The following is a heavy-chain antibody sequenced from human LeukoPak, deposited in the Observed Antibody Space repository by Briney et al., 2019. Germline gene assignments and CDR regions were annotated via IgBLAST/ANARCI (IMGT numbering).Heavy chain of an antibody. CDR3: ARDLEGGVSTIGSYYYYYMDV. CDR1: GYTFTVYY. V-gene: IGHV1-2*02. CDR2: INPNSGGT. Sequence: ASVTVSCKASGYTFTVYYMHWVRQAPGQGLEWMGWINPNSGGTNYAQKFQGRVTMTRDTSISTAYMELSRLRSDDTAVYYCARDLEGGVSTIGSYYYYYMDVWGKGTTVTVSS. D-gene: IGHD3-10*01. J-gene: IGHJ6*03.